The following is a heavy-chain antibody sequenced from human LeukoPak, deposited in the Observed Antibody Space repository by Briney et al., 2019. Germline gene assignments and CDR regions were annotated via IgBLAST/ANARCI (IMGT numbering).Heavy chain of an antibody. CDR1: GYTFTSYG. D-gene: IGHD3-22*01. V-gene: IGHV1-18*01. CDR3: AREGNYYDSTGYYSFPY. CDR2: ISAYNSKT. J-gene: IGHJ4*02. Sequence: ASEKVSCKASGYTFTSYGLNWVRQAPGQGLERMGWISAYNSKTNYAQMFQGRVTMTTDTSTSTAYMELRSLRSDDTAVYYCAREGNYYDSTGYYSFPYWGQGTLVTVSS.